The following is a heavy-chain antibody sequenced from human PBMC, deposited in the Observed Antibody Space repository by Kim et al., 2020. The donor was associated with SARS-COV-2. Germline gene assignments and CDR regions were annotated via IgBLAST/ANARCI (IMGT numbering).Heavy chain of an antibody. Sequence: GGSLRLSCTASGFTFGDYAISWFRQAPGKGLEWVGFIRSKAYGGTTEYAASVKGRFTISRDDSKSIAYLQMNSLKTEDTAVYYCTRDRGMGDYWGQGTLVTVSS. D-gene: IGHD1-26*01. CDR3: TRDRGMGDY. J-gene: IGHJ4*02. V-gene: IGHV3-49*03. CDR2: IRSKAYGGTT. CDR1: GFTFGDYA.